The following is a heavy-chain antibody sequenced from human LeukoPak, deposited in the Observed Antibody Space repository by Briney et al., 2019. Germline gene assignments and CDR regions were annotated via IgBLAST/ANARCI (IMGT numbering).Heavy chain of an antibody. CDR3: VRDWAYCGGDCYPGY. CDR1: GCSISSGFY. V-gene: IGHV4-38-2*02. Sequence: SETLSLTCVDSGCSISSGFYWGWIRQPPGKGLEWIGSMSHSGSTYYNPSLKSRLTISVDTSKNQFSLNLRSVTAADTAVYYCVRDWAYCGGDCYPGYWGQGTLVTVSS. CDR2: MSHSGST. J-gene: IGHJ4*02. D-gene: IGHD2-21*02.